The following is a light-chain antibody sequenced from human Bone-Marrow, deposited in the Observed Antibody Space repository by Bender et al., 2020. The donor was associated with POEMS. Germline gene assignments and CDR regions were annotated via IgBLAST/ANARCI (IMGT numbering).Light chain of an antibody. CDR3: QSYDISLSGWV. CDR1: SSNMGAGYG. J-gene: IGLJ3*02. CDR2: NNE. V-gene: IGLV1-40*01. Sequence: QSVLTQPPSVSGAPGQTVTISCTGTSSNMGAGYGVNWYQQLPGTAPKLLIYNNENRRAGVPDRISGSKSGTSASLAITGLQAEDEADYYCQSYDISLSGWVFGGGTKLTAL.